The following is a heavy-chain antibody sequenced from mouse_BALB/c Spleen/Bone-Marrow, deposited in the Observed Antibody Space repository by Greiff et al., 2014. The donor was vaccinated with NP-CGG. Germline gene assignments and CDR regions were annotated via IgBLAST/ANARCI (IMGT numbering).Heavy chain of an antibody. D-gene: IGHD2-4*01. CDR1: GFTFSSFG. CDR3: ARSTMITTGYYYAMDY. V-gene: IGHV5-17*02. CDR2: ISSGSSTI. J-gene: IGHJ4*01. Sequence: EVHLVESGGGLVQPGGSRKVSCAASGFTFSSFGMHWVRQAPEKGLEWVGYISSGSSTIYYADTVKGRFTIDRYNPKDTLFLKMTSLRSEDTSMYYCARSTMITTGYYYAMDYWGQGTSVTVSS.